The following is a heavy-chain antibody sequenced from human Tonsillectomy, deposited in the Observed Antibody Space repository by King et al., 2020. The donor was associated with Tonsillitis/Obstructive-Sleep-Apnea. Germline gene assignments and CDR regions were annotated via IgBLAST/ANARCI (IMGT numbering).Heavy chain of an antibody. V-gene: IGHV1-2*02. CDR1: GYTFIGHY. Sequence: QLVQSGAEVKKPGASVKVSCKASGYTFIGHYIHWVRQAPGQGLVWMGGVNSNTGGTNYAQKFQDRVTMTRDTSINTVYMELTTLRSDDTAVYYCAREKVIVAATIYWFDPGGPGTPVTVSS. J-gene: IGHJ5*02. CDR3: AREKVIVAATIYWFDP. CDR2: VNSNTGGT. D-gene: IGHD2-15*01.